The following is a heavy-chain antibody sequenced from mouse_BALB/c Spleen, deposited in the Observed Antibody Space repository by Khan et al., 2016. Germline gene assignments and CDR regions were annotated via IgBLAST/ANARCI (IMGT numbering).Heavy chain of an antibody. J-gene: IGHJ4*01. V-gene: IGHV3-2*02. D-gene: IGHD2-3*01. CDR2: INYSGST. Sequence: EVQLQELGPGLVKPSQSLSLTCTVTGYSITSAYAWNWIRQSPVNKLEWMGYINYSGSTAHNPSLNSRIFITRATTKNQFALRLSAVTSEDTTTNYNAGLYDNNRSLNYWGQGSAVTVS. CDR1: GYSITSAYA. CDR3: AGLYDNNRSLNY.